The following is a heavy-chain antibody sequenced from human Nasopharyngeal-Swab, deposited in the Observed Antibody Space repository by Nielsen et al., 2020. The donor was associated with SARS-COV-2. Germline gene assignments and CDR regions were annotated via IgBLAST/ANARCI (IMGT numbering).Heavy chain of an antibody. D-gene: IGHD6-19*01. CDR2: ININTGNP. Sequence: ASVKVSCKASGYTFSNYAMNWVRQAPGQGPEWMGWININTGNPTYAQGFTGRFVFSLDTSVSTAYLQISSLKAEDTAVYYCAARGSSGWFGYWGQGTLVTVSS. CDR3: AARGSSGWFGY. CDR1: GYTFSNYA. V-gene: IGHV7-4-1*02. J-gene: IGHJ4*02.